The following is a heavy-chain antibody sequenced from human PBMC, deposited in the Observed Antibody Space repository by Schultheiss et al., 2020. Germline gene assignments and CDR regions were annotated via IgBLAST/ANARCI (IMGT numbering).Heavy chain of an antibody. Sequence: SETLSLTCAVYDESFSGIYWRQPPEKGLEWSGEINQSGSTNYNSSLKSRITISVDTSKNQFSLKLSSVTAADTAVYYCARGRNSSSWTGADYWGQGTLVTVSS. D-gene: IGHD6-13*01. CDR2: INQSGST. J-gene: IGHJ4*02. CDR3: ARGRNSSSWTGADY. V-gene: IGHV4-34*01. CDR1: DESFSGIY.